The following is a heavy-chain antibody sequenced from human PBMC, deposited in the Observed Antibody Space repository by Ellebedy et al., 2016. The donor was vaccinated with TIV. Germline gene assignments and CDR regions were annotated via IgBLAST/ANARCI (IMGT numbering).Heavy chain of an antibody. D-gene: IGHD2-15*01. CDR1: GGSISRDH. Sequence: MPSETLSLTCTVSGGSISRDHWSWVPQPAGKGLEGIGRIYTSGSTNYNPSLKSRVTMSVDTSKNQFSLKLSSVTAADTAVYYCAREDRYYGMDVWGQGTTVTVSS. J-gene: IGHJ6*02. CDR2: IYTSGST. V-gene: IGHV4-4*07. CDR3: AREDRYYGMDV.